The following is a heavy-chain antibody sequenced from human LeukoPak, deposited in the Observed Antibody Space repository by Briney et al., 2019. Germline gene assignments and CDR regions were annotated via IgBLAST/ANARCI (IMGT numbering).Heavy chain of an antibody. V-gene: IGHV4-31*03. Sequence: SSETLSLTCTVSGGSISSGGYYWSWIRQHPGKGLEWIGYIYYSGSTYYNPSLKSRVTISVDTSKNQFSLKLSSVTAADTAVYYCAGEGSINAFDIWGQGTMVTVSS. J-gene: IGHJ3*02. D-gene: IGHD3-3*02. CDR2: IYYSGST. CDR1: GGSISSGGYY. CDR3: AGEGSINAFDI.